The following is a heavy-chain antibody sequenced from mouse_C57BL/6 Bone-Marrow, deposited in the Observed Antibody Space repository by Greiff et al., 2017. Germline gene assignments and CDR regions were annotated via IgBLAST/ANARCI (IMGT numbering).Heavy chain of an antibody. CDR3: ARVIYYYGRYARDY. CDR1: GYTFTSYW. CDR2: IDPSDSET. V-gene: IGHV1-52*01. D-gene: IGHD1-1*01. Sequence: VQLQQPGAELVRPGSSVKLSCKASGYTFTSYWMHWVKQRPIQGLEWIGNIDPSDSETHYNQKFKDKATLTVDKSSSTAYMQLSSLTSADSAVYYCARVIYYYGRYARDYWGQGTSVNVSS. J-gene: IGHJ4*01.